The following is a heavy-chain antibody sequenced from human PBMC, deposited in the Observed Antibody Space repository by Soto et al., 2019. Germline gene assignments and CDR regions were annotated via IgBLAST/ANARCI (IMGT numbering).Heavy chain of an antibody. V-gene: IGHV3-33*01. CDR1: GFTFSSYG. D-gene: IGHD6-13*01. J-gene: IGHJ5*02. Sequence: GGSLRLSCAASGFTFSSYGMHWVRQAPGKGLEWVAVIWYDGSNKYYADSVKGRFTISRDNSKNTLYLQMNSLRAEDTAVYYCATAAAANSYNWFDPWGQGTLVTVSS. CDR2: IWYDGSNK. CDR3: ATAAAANSYNWFDP.